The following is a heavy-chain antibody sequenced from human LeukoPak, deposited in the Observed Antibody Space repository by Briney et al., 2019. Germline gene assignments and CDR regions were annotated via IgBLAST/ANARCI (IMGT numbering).Heavy chain of an antibody. CDR2: INHSGST. D-gene: IGHD3-22*01. CDR1: GGSFSGYY. Sequence: SQTLSLTCAVYGGSFSGYYWSWIRQPPGKGLEWIGEINHSGSTNYNPSLKSRVTISVDTSKNQFSLKLSSVTAADTAVYYCARGFGDYYDSSGYWAHDYWAREPWSPSPQ. CDR3: ARGFGDYYDSSGYWAHDY. V-gene: IGHV4-34*01. J-gene: IGHJ4*02.